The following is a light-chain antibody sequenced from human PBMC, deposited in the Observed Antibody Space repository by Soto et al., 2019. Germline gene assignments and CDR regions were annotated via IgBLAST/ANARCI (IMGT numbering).Light chain of an antibody. J-gene: IGKJ1*01. CDR2: GAY. CDR1: QSVSSNY. V-gene: IGKV3-20*01. CDR3: QQYSRLPRT. Sequence: EIVLTQSPGTLSVSPGESATLACRASQSVSSNYLAWYQQKPGQPPRLLIYGAYSRATGIPDRFSGSGSGADFTLTILRLEPEDFAVYYCQQYSRLPRTFGQGNRVDIK.